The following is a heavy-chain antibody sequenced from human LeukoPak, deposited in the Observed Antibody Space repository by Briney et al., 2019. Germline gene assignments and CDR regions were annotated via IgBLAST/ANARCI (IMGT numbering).Heavy chain of an antibody. Sequence: PGGSLRLSCAASGFTFSSYAMHWVRQAPGKGLEWVAVISYDGSNKYYADSVKGRFTISRDNSKNTLYLQMNSLRAEDTAVYYCARGDIAAAGTLDYYYYYMDVWGKGTTVTVSS. CDR3: ARGDIAAAGTLDYYYYYMDV. J-gene: IGHJ6*03. CDR2: ISYDGSNK. CDR1: GFTFSSYA. V-gene: IGHV3-30*04. D-gene: IGHD6-13*01.